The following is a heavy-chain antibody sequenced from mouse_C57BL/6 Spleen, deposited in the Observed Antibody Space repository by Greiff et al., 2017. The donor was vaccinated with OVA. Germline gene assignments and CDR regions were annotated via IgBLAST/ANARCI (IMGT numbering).Heavy chain of an antibody. V-gene: IGHV2-2*01. CDR3: ARNPPLLTGYFDV. J-gene: IGHJ1*03. Sequence: VQLQQSGPGLVQPSQSLSITCTVSGFSLTSYGVHWVRQSPGKGLEWLGVIWSGGSTDYNAAFISRLSISKDNSKSQVFFKMNSLQADDTAIYYCARNPPLLTGYFDVWGTGTTVTVSS. CDR1: GFSLTSYG. CDR2: IWSGGST.